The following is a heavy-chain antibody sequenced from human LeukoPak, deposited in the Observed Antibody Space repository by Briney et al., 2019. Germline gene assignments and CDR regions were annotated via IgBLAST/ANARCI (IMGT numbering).Heavy chain of an antibody. D-gene: IGHD7-27*01. CDR3: ARHVGISF. Sequence: PGGSLRLSCAASEFSVGSNYMTSVRQAPGKGLEWVANIREDGTEKNYVDSVKGRFTISRDNAKNSLFLQMSNLRDDDTAIYYCARHVGISFWGQGTLVTVSS. V-gene: IGHV3-7*01. J-gene: IGHJ4*02. CDR1: EFSVGSNY. CDR2: IREDGTEK.